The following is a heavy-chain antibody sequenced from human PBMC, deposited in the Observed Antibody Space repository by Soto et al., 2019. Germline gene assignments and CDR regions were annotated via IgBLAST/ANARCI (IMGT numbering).Heavy chain of an antibody. CDR2: ISDSGGST. Sequence: PGGSLRLSCAASGFTFSNCAMSWVRQAPGKGLEWVSAISDSGGSTYYADSVKGRFTISRDNSKNTLFLQMNSLRAEDTAVFYCAKGITMVRGLISYYYYGMDVWGQGTTVTVS. J-gene: IGHJ6*02. CDR1: GFTFSNCA. CDR3: AKGITMVRGLISYYYYGMDV. V-gene: IGHV3-23*01. D-gene: IGHD3-10*01.